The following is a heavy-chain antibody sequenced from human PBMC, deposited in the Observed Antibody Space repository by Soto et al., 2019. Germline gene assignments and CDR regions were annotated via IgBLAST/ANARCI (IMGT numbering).Heavy chain of an antibody. D-gene: IGHD2-2*01. Sequence: GGSLRLSCAASGFTFSNYAMTWVRQAPGKGLEWVSGMTGNGDTTYYADSVKGRFTVFRDNSKNTLYLQMNSLRAEDTAVYYCAKEGCSSTSCYAVGAFDIWGQGTMVTVSS. CDR3: AKEGCSSTSCYAVGAFDI. V-gene: IGHV3-23*01. CDR1: GFTFSNYA. CDR2: MTGNGDTT. J-gene: IGHJ3*02.